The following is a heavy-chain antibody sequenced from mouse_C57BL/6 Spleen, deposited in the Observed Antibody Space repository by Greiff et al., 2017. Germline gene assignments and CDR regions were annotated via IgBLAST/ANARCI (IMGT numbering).Heavy chain of an antibody. D-gene: IGHD1-1*01. CDR3: ARMGSSYLWYFDV. CDR1: GYTFTSYW. V-gene: IGHV1-53*01. CDR2: INPSNGGT. Sequence: VQLQQYGTELVKPGASVKLSCKASGYTFTSYWMHWVKQRPGQGLEWIGNINPSNGGTNYNEKFKSKATLTVDKSSSTAYMQLSSLTSEDSAVYYCARMGSSYLWYFDVWSTGTTVTVSS. J-gene: IGHJ1*03.